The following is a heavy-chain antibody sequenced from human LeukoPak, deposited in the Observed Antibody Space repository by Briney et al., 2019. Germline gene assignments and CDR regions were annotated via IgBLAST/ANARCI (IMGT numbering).Heavy chain of an antibody. Sequence: SETLSLTCAVYGGYFSGYDLSWIRQPPGKGLEWIGEINHSGSTNYNPSLKSRVTISVDTSKNQFSLKLSSVTAADTAVYYCARERDDYVWGRYSSCFDYWGQGTLVTVSS. CDR3: ARERDDYVWGRYSSCFDY. J-gene: IGHJ4*02. CDR1: GGYFSGYD. D-gene: IGHD3-16*02. CDR2: INHSGST. V-gene: IGHV4-34*01.